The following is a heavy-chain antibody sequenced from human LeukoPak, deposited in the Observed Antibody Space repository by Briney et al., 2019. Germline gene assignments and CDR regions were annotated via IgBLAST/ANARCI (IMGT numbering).Heavy chain of an antibody. D-gene: IGHD4-23*01. CDR2: IFSDGNT. CDR1: GFTVSSNY. V-gene: IGHV3-66*01. Sequence: PGGSLRLSCAASGFTVSSNYMSWVRLAPGKGLEWISVIFSDGNTLYADSVKGGFTISRDNSKNTLLLQMNSLRAEDTAIYYCARDYGGSSPFDYWGQGTLVTVSS. J-gene: IGHJ4*02. CDR3: ARDYGGSSPFDY.